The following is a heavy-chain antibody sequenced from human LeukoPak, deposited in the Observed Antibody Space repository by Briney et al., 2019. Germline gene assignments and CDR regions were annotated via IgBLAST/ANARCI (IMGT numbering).Heavy chain of an antibody. D-gene: IGHD2-8*01. CDR3: ARRNLYCTNGVCPFDY. V-gene: IGHV4-59*08. Sequence: PSETLSLTCSVSGGSISSYYWSWIRQPPGKGLEWIGYINYSGSTNYNPSLKSRVTISVDTSKNQFSLKLSSVTAADTAVYYCARRNLYCTNGVCPFDYWGHGTLVTVSS. CDR1: GGSISSYY. J-gene: IGHJ4*01. CDR2: INYSGST.